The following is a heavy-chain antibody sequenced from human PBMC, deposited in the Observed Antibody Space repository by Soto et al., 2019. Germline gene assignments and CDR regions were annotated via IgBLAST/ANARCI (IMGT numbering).Heavy chain of an antibody. CDR2: ISCCGGST. Sequence: EVQLLESGGGVVQPGGSLRLSCVASGFNFKKFSMAWVRSAPGGGLGGGSGISCCGGSTSYADSVKGRFSIARDDSKNTLSLQMNSLRVEDTAQYYCAKADGEQWLVPHLDNWGQGTLVTVS. CDR3: AKADGEQWLVPHLDN. J-gene: IGHJ4*02. CDR1: GFNFKKFS. V-gene: IGHV3-23*01. D-gene: IGHD6-19*01.